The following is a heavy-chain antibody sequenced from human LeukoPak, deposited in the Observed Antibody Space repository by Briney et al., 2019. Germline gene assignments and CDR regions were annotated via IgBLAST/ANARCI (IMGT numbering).Heavy chain of an antibody. CDR2: ISGSGGST. J-gene: IGHJ4*02. CDR1: GFTFSSYA. V-gene: IGHV3-23*01. D-gene: IGHD2-8*01. CDR3: ARDLGYCTNGVCHTRFDY. Sequence: PGGSLRLSCAASGFTFSSYAMSWVRQAPGKGLEWVSAISGSGGSTYYADSVKGRFTISRDNSKHTLYLQMNSLRAEDTAVYYCARDLGYCTNGVCHTRFDYWGQGTLVAVSS.